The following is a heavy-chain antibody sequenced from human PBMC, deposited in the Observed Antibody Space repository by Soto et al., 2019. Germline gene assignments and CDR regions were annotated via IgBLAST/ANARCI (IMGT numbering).Heavy chain of an antibody. CDR3: AREYSSDYYYYMGV. J-gene: IGHJ6*03. D-gene: IGHD2-15*01. Sequence: GGSLRLSCAASWFTVSSNYMSWVRQAPGKGLEWVSVIYSGGSTYYADSVKGRFTISRHNSKSTLYLQMNSLRAEDTAVYYCAREYSSDYYYYMGVWGKGTTVTVSS. CDR1: WFTVSSNY. V-gene: IGHV3-53*04. CDR2: IYSGGST.